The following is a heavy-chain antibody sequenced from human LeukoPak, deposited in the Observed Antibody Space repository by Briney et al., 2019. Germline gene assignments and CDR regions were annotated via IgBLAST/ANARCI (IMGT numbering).Heavy chain of an antibody. D-gene: IGHD3-22*01. CDR2: INHSGST. Sequence: SETLSLTCAVYGGSFSGYYWSWIRQPPGKGLEWIGEINHSGSTNYNPSLKSRVTISVDTSKNQFSLKLSSVTAADTAVYYCARDYYYDSSGYYGFPKFDYWGQGTLVTVSS. CDR3: ARDYYYDSSGYYGFPKFDY. J-gene: IGHJ4*02. V-gene: IGHV4-34*01. CDR1: GGSFSGYY.